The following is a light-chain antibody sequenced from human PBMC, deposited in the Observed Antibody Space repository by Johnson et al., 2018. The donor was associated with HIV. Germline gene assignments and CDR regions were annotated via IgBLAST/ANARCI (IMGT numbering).Light chain of an antibody. CDR2: KDN. J-gene: IGLJ1*01. Sequence: QSVLTQPPSVSAAPGQKVTISCSGSSSTVGNNFVSWYQVLPGTAPKLLIYKDNERPSGIPDRFSGSKSGTSATLGIPGLQTGDEADYYCGTWDTSLSTGGVFGTGTKVTVL. CDR1: SSTVGNNF. CDR3: GTWDTSLSTGGV. V-gene: IGLV1-51*02.